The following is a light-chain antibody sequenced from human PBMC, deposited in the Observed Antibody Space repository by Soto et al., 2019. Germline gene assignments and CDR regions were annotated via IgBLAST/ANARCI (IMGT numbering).Light chain of an antibody. V-gene: IGKV3-20*01. Sequence: EIVLTQSPGTLSLSPGEGATLSCRASQSISSTFLAWYQHKPGQAPRVLIYGASRRAAGIPARCSGSGSGTAFTLTISSLAPEDFPVYYCQQYESSWTFGQGTKVEMK. J-gene: IGKJ1*01. CDR3: QQYESSWT. CDR1: QSISSTF. CDR2: GAS.